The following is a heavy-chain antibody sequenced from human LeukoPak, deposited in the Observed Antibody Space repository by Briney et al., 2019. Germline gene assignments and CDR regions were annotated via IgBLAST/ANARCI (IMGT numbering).Heavy chain of an antibody. CDR3: ARGLVTRNWFDP. D-gene: IGHD3-10*01. J-gene: IGHJ5*02. V-gene: IGHV4-4*07. Sequence: PSDTLSLICTVSGGSNSRYHWSWIPHPTEKAREGIGRIYTSGSTNYNPSLKSRVTMSVDTSKNQFSLKLSSVTAADTAVYHCARGLVTRNWFDPWGQGTLVTVSS. CDR1: GGSNSRYH. CDR2: IYTSGST.